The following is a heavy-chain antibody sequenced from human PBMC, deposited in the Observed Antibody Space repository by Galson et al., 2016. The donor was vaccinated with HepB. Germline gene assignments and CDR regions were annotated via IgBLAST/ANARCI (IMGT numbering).Heavy chain of an antibody. CDR2: ITHSGST. Sequence: SETLSLTCAVSGASLXGYYWSXIRXXXGKGXEWIGEITHSGSTNYNPSLKSRVTISVDTSKNQFSLKLTSVTAADTAVYYCARDFSRYSGYDSVVRFDYWGQGTLVTVSS. CDR3: ARDFSRYSGYDSVVRFDY. V-gene: IGHV4-34*01. J-gene: IGHJ4*02. D-gene: IGHD5-12*01. CDR1: GASLXGYY.